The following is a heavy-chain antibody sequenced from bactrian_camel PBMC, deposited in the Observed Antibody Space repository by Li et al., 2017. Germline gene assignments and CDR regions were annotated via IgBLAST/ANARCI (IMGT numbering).Heavy chain of an antibody. J-gene: IGHJ4*01. CDR2: VDINGRI. CDR3: AAADRDTGSWCSSASRNYVH. D-gene: IGHD6*01. CDR1: GSVYSNVC. Sequence: GLVQPRGSLRLSCAATGSVYSNVCMGWFRQPPGKQREAVAAVDINGRIRYSDSVKGRFTISRDKVKNTLYLQMDSLQPEDSAVYYCAAADRDTGSWCSSASRNYVHWGQGTQVTVS. V-gene: IGHV3S53*01.